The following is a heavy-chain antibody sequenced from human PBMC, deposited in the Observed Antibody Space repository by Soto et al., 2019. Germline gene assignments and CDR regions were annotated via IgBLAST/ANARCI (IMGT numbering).Heavy chain of an antibody. V-gene: IGHV3-23*01. J-gene: IGHJ5*02. Sequence: EVQLLESGGGLVQAGGSLRLSCAASGFTFSSYAMSWVRQAPGKGLEWVSAISGSGGSTYYADSVKGRFTISRDNSKNTLYLQMNSLRAEDTAVYYCAKEYNFWRGYYIKENWFDPWGQGTLVTVSS. D-gene: IGHD3-3*01. CDR1: GFTFSSYA. CDR3: AKEYNFWRGYYIKENWFDP. CDR2: ISGSGGST.